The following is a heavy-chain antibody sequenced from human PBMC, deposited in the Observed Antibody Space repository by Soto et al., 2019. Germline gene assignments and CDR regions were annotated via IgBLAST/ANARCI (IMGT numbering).Heavy chain of an antibody. CDR1: GYIFTNYW. D-gene: IGHD5-12*01. CDR3: TRPSMARYYYYGMDV. V-gene: IGHV5-10-1*01. CDR2: IDPSDSQT. J-gene: IGHJ6*02. Sequence: RGESLKISCNGSGYIFTNYWIAWVRQMPGKGLEWMARIDPSDSQTNYSPSFQGHVTISVDTSINTAYLQWSSLKASDTAMYYCTRPSMARYYYYGMDVWGQGTTVTVSS.